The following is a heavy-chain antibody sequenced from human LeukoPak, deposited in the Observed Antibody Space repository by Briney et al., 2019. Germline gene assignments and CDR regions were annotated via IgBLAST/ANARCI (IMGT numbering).Heavy chain of an antibody. J-gene: IGHJ5*02. CDR1: GGTFSSYA. D-gene: IGHD6-19*01. CDR3: ARGVGSSGWYFGYNWFDP. V-gene: IGHV1-69*10. Sequence: GASVRVSCKASGGTFSSYAISWVRQAPGHGLEWMGGIIPILGIANYAQKFKGRVTITADKSTSTAYMELSSLRSEDTAVYYCARGVGSSGWYFGYNWFDPWGQGTLVTVSS. CDR2: IIPILGIA.